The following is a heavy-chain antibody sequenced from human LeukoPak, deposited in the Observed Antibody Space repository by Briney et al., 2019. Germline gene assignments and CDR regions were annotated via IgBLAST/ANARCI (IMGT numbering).Heavy chain of an antibody. CDR2: INHSGST. D-gene: IGHD3-10*01. CDR3: ARGWYYYGSGSPLHI. J-gene: IGHJ3*02. Sequence: PSETLSLTCAVYGGSFSGYYCSWIRQPPGKGLEWSGEINHSGSTNYNPSLKSRVTISVDTSKNQFSLKLSSVTAADTAVYYCARGWYYYGSGSPLHIWGQGTMVTVSS. CDR1: GGSFSGYY. V-gene: IGHV4-34*01.